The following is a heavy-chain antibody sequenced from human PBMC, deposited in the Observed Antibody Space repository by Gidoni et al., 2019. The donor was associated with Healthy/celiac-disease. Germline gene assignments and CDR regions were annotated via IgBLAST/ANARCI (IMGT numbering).Heavy chain of an antibody. V-gene: IGHV4-4*02. D-gene: IGHD2-8*01. CDR3: ARYAGAQLGYCTNGVCYPHQNWFDP. Sequence: QVQLQESGPGLVKPSGTLSLTCAVSGGSISSSNWWSWVRQPPGKGLEWIGEIYHSGSTNYNPSLKSRVTISVDKSKNQFSLKLSSVTAADTAVYYCARYAGAQLGYCTNGVCYPHQNWFDPWGQGTLVTVSS. CDR2: IYHSGST. CDR1: GGSISSSNW. J-gene: IGHJ5*02.